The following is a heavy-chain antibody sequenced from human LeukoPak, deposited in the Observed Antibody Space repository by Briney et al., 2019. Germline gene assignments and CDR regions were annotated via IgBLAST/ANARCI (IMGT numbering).Heavy chain of an antibody. CDR1: GFTFSRYW. D-gene: IGHD6-19*01. Sequence: GGSLRLSCAASGFTFSRYWMHWVRQAPGKGLVWVSRIKSDGSSTSYADSVKGRFTISRDNAKNTLYLQMNSLRAEDTAVYYCARDYRDSCGWYPDYWGQGTLVTVSS. CDR3: ARDYRDSCGWYPDY. CDR2: IKSDGSST. V-gene: IGHV3-74*01. J-gene: IGHJ4*02.